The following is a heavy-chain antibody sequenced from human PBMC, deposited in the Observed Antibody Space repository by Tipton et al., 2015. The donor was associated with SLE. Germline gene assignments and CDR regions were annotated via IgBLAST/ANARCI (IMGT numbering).Heavy chain of an antibody. CDR1: GGSISSGGYY. CDR2: IYYSGST. Sequence: LRLSCTVSGGSISSGGYYWSWIRQHPGKGLEWIGYIYYSGSTYYNPSLKSRVTISVDTSKNQFSLKLSSVTAADTAVYYCARHDPTTPDAFDIWGQGTMVTVSS. D-gene: IGHD2-15*01. J-gene: IGHJ3*02. CDR3: ARHDPTTPDAFDI. V-gene: IGHV4-31*02.